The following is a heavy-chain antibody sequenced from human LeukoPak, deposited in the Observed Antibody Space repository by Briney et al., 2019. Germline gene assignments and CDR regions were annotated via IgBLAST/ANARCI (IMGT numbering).Heavy chain of an antibody. Sequence: SETLSLTCTVSGGSITSYYWHWIRQPPGKGLEWIWYIYYSGSTNYNPSLKSRVTISVDTSRNQFSLKLHSVTAADTAVYYCARVTGHYYYYGMDVWGQGTTVTVSS. J-gene: IGHJ6*02. V-gene: IGHV4-59*01. D-gene: IGHD1-14*01. CDR2: IYYSGST. CDR3: ARVTGHYYYYGMDV. CDR1: GGSITSYY.